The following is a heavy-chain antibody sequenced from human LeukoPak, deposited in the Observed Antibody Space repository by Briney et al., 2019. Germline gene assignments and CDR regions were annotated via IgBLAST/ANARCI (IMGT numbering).Heavy chain of an antibody. J-gene: IGHJ4*02. D-gene: IGHD5-12*01. CDR3: ARVSGYDWESFYDY. Sequence: SSETLSLTCTVSGGSISSYYWSWIRQPPGKGLEWIGYIYYSGSTNYNPSLKSRVTISVDTSKNQFSLKLNSVTAADTAVYYCARVSGYDWESFYDYWGQGTLVTVSS. CDR2: IYYSGST. CDR1: GGSISSYY. V-gene: IGHV4-59*01.